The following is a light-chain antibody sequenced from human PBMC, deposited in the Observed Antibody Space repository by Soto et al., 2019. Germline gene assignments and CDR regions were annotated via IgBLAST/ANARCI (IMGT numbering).Light chain of an antibody. Sequence: QSVLTQQNSASGTPGQRVTISCSGSSSNIGSHTLNWYQQLPGSAPSLLIYSDNQRPSGVPDRFSGSTSGTSASLAISGLQSEDEAEYYCAAWDDTLNAAVFGGGTKLTVL. CDR3: AAWDDTLNAAV. J-gene: IGLJ2*01. CDR2: SDN. V-gene: IGLV1-44*01. CDR1: SSNIGSHT.